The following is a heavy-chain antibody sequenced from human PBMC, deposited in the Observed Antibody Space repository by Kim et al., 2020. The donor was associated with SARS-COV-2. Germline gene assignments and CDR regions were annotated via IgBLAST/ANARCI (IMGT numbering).Heavy chain of an antibody. CDR2: IYTSGST. D-gene: IGHD3-3*01. J-gene: IGHJ4*02. Sequence: SETLSLTCTVSGGSISSGSYYWSWFRQPAGKGLEWIGRIYTSGSTNYNPSLKSRVTISVDTSKNQFSLKLSSVTAADTAVYYCASSGADFWSGYKLDYWGQGTLVTVSS. CDR3: ASSGADFWSGYKLDY. V-gene: IGHV4-61*02. CDR1: GGSISSGSYY.